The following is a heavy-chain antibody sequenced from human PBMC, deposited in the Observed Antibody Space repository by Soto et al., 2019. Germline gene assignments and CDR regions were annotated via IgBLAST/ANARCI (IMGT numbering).Heavy chain of an antibody. CDR3: ARDGDLDIVVVPAAIYHYGMDV. CDR2: ISYDGSNK. Sequence: PGGSLRLSCAASGFTFSSYAMHWVRQAPGKGLEWVAVISYDGSNKYYADSVKGRFTISRDNSKNTLYLQMNSLRAEDTAVYYCARDGDLDIVVVPAAIYHYGMDVWGQGTTVTVSS. D-gene: IGHD2-2*03. CDR1: GFTFSSYA. J-gene: IGHJ6*02. V-gene: IGHV3-30-3*01.